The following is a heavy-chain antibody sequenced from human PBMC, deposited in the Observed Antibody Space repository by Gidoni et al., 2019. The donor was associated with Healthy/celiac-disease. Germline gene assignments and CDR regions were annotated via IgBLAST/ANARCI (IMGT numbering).Heavy chain of an antibody. Sequence: EVQLLESGGGLVQPGGSLRLSCAASGFPFSSYAMSWGRQAPGKGLEWVAAISGSGGSTYYADSVKGRFTISRDNSKNTLYLQMNSLRAEDTAVYYCAKEMSTIDQNYYYYYGMDVWGQGTTVTVSS. V-gene: IGHV3-23*01. CDR1: GFPFSSYA. CDR2: ISGSGGST. CDR3: AKEMSTIDQNYYYYYGMDV. J-gene: IGHJ6*02.